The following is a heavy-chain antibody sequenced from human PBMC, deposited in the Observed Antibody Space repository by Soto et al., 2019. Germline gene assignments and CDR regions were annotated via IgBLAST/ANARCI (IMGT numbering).Heavy chain of an antibody. J-gene: IGHJ6*02. Sequence: GESLKISCKGSGYSFTSYWIGWVRQMPGKGLEWMGIIYPGDSDTRYSPSFQGQVTISADKSISTAYLQWSSLKASDTAMYYCARQMGEYCSGGSCYSPYYYGMDVWGQGTTVTSP. V-gene: IGHV5-51*01. CDR3: ARQMGEYCSGGSCYSPYYYGMDV. CDR1: GYSFTSYW. D-gene: IGHD2-15*01. CDR2: IYPGDSDT.